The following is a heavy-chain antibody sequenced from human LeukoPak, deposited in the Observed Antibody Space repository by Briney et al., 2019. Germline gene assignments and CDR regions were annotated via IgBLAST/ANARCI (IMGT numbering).Heavy chain of an antibody. CDR1: GFTFGAYA. CDR3: TRVGSVAAAGTVWGYFDY. CDR2: IRSKAYGGTT. J-gene: IGHJ4*02. D-gene: IGHD6-13*01. V-gene: IGHV3-49*03. Sequence: GGSLRLSCTASGFTFGAYAMSWFRQAPGEGLEWVGFIRSKAYGGTTEYAASVKGRFTISRDDSKSIAYLQMNSLKTEDTAVYYCTRVGSVAAAGTVWGYFDYWGQGTLVTVSS.